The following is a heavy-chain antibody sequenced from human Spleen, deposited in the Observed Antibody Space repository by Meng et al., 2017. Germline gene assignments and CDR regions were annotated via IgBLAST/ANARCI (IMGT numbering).Heavy chain of an antibody. CDR3: ARDRRPDIRYYYGMDV. V-gene: IGHV4-59*12. CDR2: IYYSGST. Sequence: SETLSLTCTVSGGSISSYYWSWIRQPPGKGLEWIGYIYYSGSTNYNPSLKSRVTISLDTSKTQFSLKLSSVTAADTAVYYCARDRRPDIRYYYGMDVWGQGTTVTVSS. CDR1: GGSISSYY. J-gene: IGHJ6*02. D-gene: IGHD3-9*01.